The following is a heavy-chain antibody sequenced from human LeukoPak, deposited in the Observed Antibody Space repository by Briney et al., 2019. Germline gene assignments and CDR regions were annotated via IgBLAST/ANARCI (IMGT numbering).Heavy chain of an antibody. CDR3: ARDVGATFLPTHYFDY. V-gene: IGHV1-2*02. CDR2: INPNSGGT. D-gene: IGHD1-26*01. J-gene: IGHJ4*02. Sequence: ASVKVSCKASGYTFTGYYVHWVRQAPGQGLEWMGWINPNSGGTNYAQKFQGRVTMTRDTSISTAYMELSRLRSDDTAVYYCARDVGATFLPTHYFDYWGQGTLVTVSS. CDR1: GYTFTGYY.